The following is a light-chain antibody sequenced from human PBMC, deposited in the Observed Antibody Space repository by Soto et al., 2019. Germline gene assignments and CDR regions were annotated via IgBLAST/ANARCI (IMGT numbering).Light chain of an antibody. CDR3: ATWDDSLNGFYV. Sequence: VLTQPPSASGTPGQGVTISCSGSTSNIGSNYVYWYQQLPGTAPKLLIYRNNQRPSGVPDRFSGSKSGTSASLAISGLRSDDAADYFCATWDDSLNGFYVFGTGTKVTVL. V-gene: IGLV1-47*01. J-gene: IGLJ1*01. CDR2: RNN. CDR1: TSNIGSNY.